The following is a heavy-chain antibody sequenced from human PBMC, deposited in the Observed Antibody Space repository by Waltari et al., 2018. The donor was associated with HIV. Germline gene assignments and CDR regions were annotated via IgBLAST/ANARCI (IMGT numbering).Heavy chain of an antibody. CDR1: GYSISSGYF. J-gene: IGHJ4*02. CDR3: ASVKYYYDSSGYYSYFDY. CDR2: IYQSGST. V-gene: IGHV4-38-2*01. D-gene: IGHD3-22*01. Sequence: QVQLQESGPGLVKPSETLSLTCPVSGYSISSGYFWRWIRQPPGKGLEWIGSIYQSGSTYYNPSLKSRVTISVDTSKDQFSLKLSSVTAADTAVYYCASVKYYYDSSGYYSYFDYWGQGTLVTVSS.